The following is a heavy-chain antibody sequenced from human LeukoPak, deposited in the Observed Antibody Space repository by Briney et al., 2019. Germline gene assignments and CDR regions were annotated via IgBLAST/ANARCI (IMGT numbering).Heavy chain of an antibody. CDR2: IYSGGST. D-gene: IGHD3-9*01. Sequence: GGSLRLSCAASGFIFSSYAMSWVRQPPGKGLEGVSVIYSGGSTYYADSVKGRFTISRDDSKNTLYLQMNSLRGEDTAVYYCARGTSTAYFQLYFASWGQGTLVTVSS. J-gene: IGHJ4*02. CDR1: GFIFSSYA. CDR3: ARGTSTAYFQLYFAS. V-gene: IGHV3-53*01.